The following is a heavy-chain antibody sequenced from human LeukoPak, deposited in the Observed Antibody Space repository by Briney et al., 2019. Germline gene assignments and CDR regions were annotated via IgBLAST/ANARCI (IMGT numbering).Heavy chain of an antibody. CDR1: GFDFSSNW. CDR2: IKGDGIST. CDR3: AKDHYWSIDY. J-gene: IGHJ4*02. Sequence: GGTLRLSCAASGFDFSSNWMHWVRHAPGQGLVWVSRIKGDGISTNYADSVKGRFTISRDIAKNTLYLQMNSLRAEDTGVYYCAKDHYWSIDYWGRGTLVTVSS. D-gene: IGHD3-3*01. V-gene: IGHV3-74*01.